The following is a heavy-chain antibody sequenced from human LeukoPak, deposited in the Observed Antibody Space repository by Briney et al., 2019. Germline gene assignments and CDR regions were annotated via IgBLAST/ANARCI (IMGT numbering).Heavy chain of an antibody. Sequence: GGSLRLSCAASGFTFSTYTMNWVRQAPGKGLEWVSTISGSDGSTYYADSVKGRFTISRDNSKNTLYLQMNSLRVEDTAIYYCAKGRGYCTGGSCYSDYWGQGTLVTVSS. CDR3: AKGRGYCTGGSCYSDY. CDR1: GFTFSTYT. V-gene: IGHV3-23*01. J-gene: IGHJ4*02. CDR2: ISGSDGST. D-gene: IGHD2-15*01.